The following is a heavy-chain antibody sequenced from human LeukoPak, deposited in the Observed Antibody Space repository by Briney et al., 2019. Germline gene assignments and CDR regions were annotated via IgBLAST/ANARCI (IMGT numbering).Heavy chain of an antibody. D-gene: IGHD3-3*01. Sequence: GGSLRLSCAASGFTFSSYWMSWVRQAPGKGLEWVSIIYSGGTTYYAESVKGRFTISRDNSKNILYLQMNSLRAEDTAVYYCARSEWPPPYHFDSWGQGMLVTVSS. CDR3: ARSEWPPPYHFDS. CDR1: GFTFSSYW. CDR2: IYSGGTT. V-gene: IGHV3-53*01. J-gene: IGHJ4*02.